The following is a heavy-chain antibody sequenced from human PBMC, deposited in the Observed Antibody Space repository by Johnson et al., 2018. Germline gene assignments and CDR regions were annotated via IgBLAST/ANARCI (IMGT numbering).Heavy chain of an antibody. CDR1: GFTFSSYG. Sequence: QVQLVQSGGSVVQPGRSLRLSCTASGFTFSSYGMRWVRQAPGKGLEWVASISSDGSNKNYADSVKARFTISRDNSKNSLFLQMNSLRAEETAVYYCAKAGYYDSSGYYYYFQHWGQGTLVTVSS. D-gene: IGHD3-22*01. V-gene: IGHV3-30*18. J-gene: IGHJ1*01. CDR2: ISSDGSNK. CDR3: AKAGYYDSSGYYYYFQH.